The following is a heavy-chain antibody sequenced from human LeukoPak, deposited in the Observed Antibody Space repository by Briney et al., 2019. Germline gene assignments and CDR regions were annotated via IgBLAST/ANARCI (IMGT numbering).Heavy chain of an antibody. D-gene: IGHD2-2*01. CDR2: IYYSGST. CDR1: GGSISSYY. Sequence: PSETLSLTCTVSGGSISSYYWSWLRRPPGKGRGWLGYIYYSGSTNYNPSLKSRVTISVDTSKNQFSLKLSSVTAADTAVYYCARVGYSSTSCYVPEGPFDYWGQGTLVTVSS. J-gene: IGHJ4*02. CDR3: ARVGYSSTSCYVPEGPFDY. V-gene: IGHV4-59*01.